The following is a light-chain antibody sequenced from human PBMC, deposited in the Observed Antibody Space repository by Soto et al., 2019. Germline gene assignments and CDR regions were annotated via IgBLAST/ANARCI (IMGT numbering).Light chain of an antibody. CDR2: GNS. CDR1: SSTIGAGYD. CDR3: QSYDSSLSGYV. V-gene: IGLV1-40*01. Sequence: QAVVTQPPSVSGAPGQRVTLSCTGSSSTIGAGYDVHWYQQLPGTAPKLLIYGNSNRPSGVPDRFSGSKSGTSASLAITGLQAEEEADYYCQSYDSSLSGYVFGTGTKVTVL. J-gene: IGLJ1*01.